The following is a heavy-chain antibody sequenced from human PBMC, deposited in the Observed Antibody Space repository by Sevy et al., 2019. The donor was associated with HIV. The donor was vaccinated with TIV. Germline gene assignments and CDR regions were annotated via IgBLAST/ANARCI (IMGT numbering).Heavy chain of an antibody. CDR1: GYTFTGYY. D-gene: IGHD3-16*02. Sequence: ASVKVSCKASGYTFTGYYMHWVRQAPGQGLEWMGWSNPNSGGTNYAQKFQGRVTMTRDTSISTVYMELSRLRSDDTAVYYCARAQRFCLGELSLYDNFDYWGQGTLVTVSS. CDR2: SNPNSGGT. J-gene: IGHJ4*02. V-gene: IGHV1-2*02. CDR3: ARAQRFCLGELSLYDNFDY.